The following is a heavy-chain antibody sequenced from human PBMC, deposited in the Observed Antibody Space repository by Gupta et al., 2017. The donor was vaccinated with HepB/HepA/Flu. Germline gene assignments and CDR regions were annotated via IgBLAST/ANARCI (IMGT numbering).Heavy chain of an antibody. Sequence: EVQLVESGGGLVQPGGSLRLSCAASGFTFSDHYMDWVRQAPGKGLEWVGRTRNKANSYTTEYAASVKGRFTISRDDSKNSLYLQMNSLKTEDTAVYYCARDLGLPANYYGMDVWGQGTTVTVSS. CDR3: ARDLGLPANYYGMDV. D-gene: IGHD1-26*01. V-gene: IGHV3-72*01. J-gene: IGHJ6*02. CDR2: TRNKANSYTT. CDR1: GFTFSDHY.